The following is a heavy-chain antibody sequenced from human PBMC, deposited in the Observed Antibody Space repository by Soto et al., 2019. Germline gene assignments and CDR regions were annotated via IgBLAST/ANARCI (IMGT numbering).Heavy chain of an antibody. J-gene: IGHJ4*02. D-gene: IGHD2-15*01. CDR1: GGTFSSYA. CDR2: IIPIFGTA. Sequence: EASVKVSCKASGGTFSSYAISWVRQAPGQGLEWMGGIIPIFGTANYAQKFQGRVTITADESTSTAYMELSSLGSEDTAVYYCAREGCSGGSCYEDRGFDYWGQGTLVTVSS. CDR3: AREGCSGGSCYEDRGFDY. V-gene: IGHV1-69*13.